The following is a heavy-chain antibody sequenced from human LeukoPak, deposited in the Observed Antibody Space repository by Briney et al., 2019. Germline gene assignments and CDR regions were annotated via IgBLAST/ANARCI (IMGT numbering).Heavy chain of an antibody. CDR3: ARHGVVGATLYYFDY. D-gene: IGHD1-26*01. CDR2: IYPGDSDT. Sequence: GESLKISCKGSGYSFTSYWIGWVRQMPGEGLEWMGIIYPGDSDTRYSPSFQGQVTISADKSISTAYLQWSSLKASDTAMYYCARHGVVGATLYYFDYWGQGTLVTVSS. CDR1: GYSFTSYW. J-gene: IGHJ4*02. V-gene: IGHV5-51*01.